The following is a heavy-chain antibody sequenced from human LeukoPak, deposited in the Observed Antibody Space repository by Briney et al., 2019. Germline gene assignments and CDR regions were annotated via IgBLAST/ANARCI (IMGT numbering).Heavy chain of an antibody. J-gene: IGHJ4*02. CDR3: AKERSDYPFDY. CDR1: GFTFSSYG. CDR2: ISYDGSDK. Sequence: GGSLRLSCAASGFTFSSYGMHWVRQAPGKGLEWVAVISYDGSDKYYADSVKGRFTISRDNSKNTLYLQMNSLRAEDTAVYYCAKERSDYPFDYWGQGALVTV. D-gene: IGHD4-11*01. V-gene: IGHV3-30*18.